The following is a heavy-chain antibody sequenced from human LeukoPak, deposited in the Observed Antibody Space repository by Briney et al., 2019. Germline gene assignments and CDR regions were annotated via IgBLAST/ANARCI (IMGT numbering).Heavy chain of an antibody. CDR2: INSDGSWT. D-gene: IGHD2-2*01. J-gene: IGHJ4*02. CDR1: GNYW. V-gene: IGHV3-74*01. Sequence: GGSPRLSCAASGNYWMHWVRQAPGKGLVWVSHINSDGSWTSYADSVKGRFTISRDNSKNTLYLQMNSLRAEDTAVYYCAPFPVVPAATGRGYWGQGTLVTVSS. CDR3: APFPVVPAATGRGY.